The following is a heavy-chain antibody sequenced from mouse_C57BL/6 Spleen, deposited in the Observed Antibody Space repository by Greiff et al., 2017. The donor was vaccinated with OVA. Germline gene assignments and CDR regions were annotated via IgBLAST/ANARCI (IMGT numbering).Heavy chain of an antibody. CDR2: IWTGGGT. CDR3: ARFITAVGYYIDY. J-gene: IGHJ2*01. Sequence: VMLVESGPGLVAPSQSLSITCTVSGFSLTSYAISWVRQPPGKGLEWLGVIWTGGGTNYNSALKSRLSISKDKSESQVFLKMNILQTDDTARYYCARFITAVGYYIDYWGQGTTLTVSS. D-gene: IGHD1-1*01. CDR1: GFSLTSYA. V-gene: IGHV2-9-1*01.